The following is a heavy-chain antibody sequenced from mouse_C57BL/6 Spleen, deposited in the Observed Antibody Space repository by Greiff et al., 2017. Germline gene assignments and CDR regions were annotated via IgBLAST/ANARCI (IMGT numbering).Heavy chain of an antibody. Sequence: VQLQQSGPELVKPGASVKISCKASGYTFTDYYMNWVKQSHGKSLEWIGDINPNNGGTSYNQKFKGKATLTVDKSSSTAYMELRSLTSEDSAVYYCGPIYYDCGGDYAMDYWGQGTSVTVSS. D-gene: IGHD2-4*01. V-gene: IGHV1-26*01. CDR3: GPIYYDCGGDYAMDY. CDR2: INPNNGGT. J-gene: IGHJ4*01. CDR1: GYTFTDYY.